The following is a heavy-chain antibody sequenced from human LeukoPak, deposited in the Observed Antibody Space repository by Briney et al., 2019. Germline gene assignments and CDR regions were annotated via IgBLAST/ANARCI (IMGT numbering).Heavy chain of an antibody. V-gene: IGHV1-2*02. J-gene: IGHJ3*02. CDR1: GYTFTGYY. CDR3: ARLRSGWPYDAFAI. CDR2: INPNSGGT. D-gene: IGHD6-19*01. Sequence: ASVKVSCKASGYTFTGYYMHWVRQAPGQGLEWMGWINPNSGGTTYAQKFQGRVTMTRDTSISTAYMELSRLRSDDTAVFYCARLRSGWPYDAFAIWGQGTMVTVSS.